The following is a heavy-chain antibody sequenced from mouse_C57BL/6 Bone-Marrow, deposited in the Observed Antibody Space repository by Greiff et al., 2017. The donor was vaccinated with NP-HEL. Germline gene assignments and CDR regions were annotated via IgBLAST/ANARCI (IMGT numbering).Heavy chain of an antibody. J-gene: IGHJ3*01. CDR1: GYAFSSSW. CDR2: IYPGDGDT. D-gene: IGHD3-3*01. CDR3: ARSPGTEAY. V-gene: IGHV1-82*01. Sequence: VQLQQSGPELVKPGASVKISCKASGYAFSSSWMNWVKQRPGKGLEWIGLIYPGDGDTNYNGKFKGKATLTADKSSSTAYMQLSSLTSEDSAVYFCARSPGTEAYWGQGTLVTVSA.